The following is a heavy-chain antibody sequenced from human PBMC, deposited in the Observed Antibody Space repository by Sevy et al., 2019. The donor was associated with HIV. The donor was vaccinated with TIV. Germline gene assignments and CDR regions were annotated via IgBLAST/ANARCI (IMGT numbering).Heavy chain of an antibody. CDR3: ARDSKTGYNWFDP. CDR1: GFTFSDYY. CDR2: ISSSGSTI. D-gene: IGHD1-1*01. J-gene: IGHJ5*02. V-gene: IGHV3-11*01. Sequence: GGSLGLSCAASGFTFSDYYMTWIRQAPGKGLEWVSYISSSGSTIYYADSVKGRFTISRDNAKNSLYLQMNSLRAEDTAVYYCARDSKTGYNWFDPWGQGTLVTVSS.